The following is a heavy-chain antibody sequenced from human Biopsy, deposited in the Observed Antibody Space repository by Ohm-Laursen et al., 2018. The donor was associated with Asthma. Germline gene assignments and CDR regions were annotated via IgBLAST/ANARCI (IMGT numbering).Heavy chain of an antibody. CDR1: GFTFRDYY. J-gene: IGHJ4*02. V-gene: IGHV3-11*01. CDR3: ARGYSTSWYFGY. D-gene: IGHD6-13*01. CDR2: ISSRGSNR. Sequence: SLRLSCAASGFTFRDYYMTWIRQAPGKGLEWVAYISSRGSNRFYADSVKGRFTISRDNAKKSLFLEMNSLTVEDTAVYFCARGYSTSWYFGYWGQGTLVTVSS.